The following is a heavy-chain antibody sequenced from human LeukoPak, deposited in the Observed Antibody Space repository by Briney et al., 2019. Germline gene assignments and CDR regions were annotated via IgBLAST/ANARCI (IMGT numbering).Heavy chain of an antibody. J-gene: IGHJ6*03. V-gene: IGHV3-30*04. Sequence: PGGSLRLSCAASGFSFSDYAMHWVRQAPGKGLEWVAVISYDGSYKYYADSVKGRFTISRDNSKNTLYLQMNSLRAEDTAVYYCARGLWLAYYYMDVWGKGTTVTVSS. CDR1: GFSFSDYA. CDR3: ARGLWLAYYYMDV. CDR2: ISYDGSYK. D-gene: IGHD3-10*01.